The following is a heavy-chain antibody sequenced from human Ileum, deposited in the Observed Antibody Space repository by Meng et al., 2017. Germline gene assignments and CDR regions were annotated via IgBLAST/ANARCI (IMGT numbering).Heavy chain of an antibody. Sequence: GGSLRLSCAASGFSFRNYAMHWVRQAPGKGLEWLALISYDSSNKFYADSVKGRFTISRDNSKNTLLLQMNSLRTEDTAVYYCARESGIYYIDGRDLTDFWGQGTLVTVSS. CDR3: ARESGIYYIDGRDLTDF. D-gene: IGHD1-26*01. J-gene: IGHJ4*02. CDR1: GFSFRNYA. V-gene: IGHV3-30*04. CDR2: ISYDSSNK.